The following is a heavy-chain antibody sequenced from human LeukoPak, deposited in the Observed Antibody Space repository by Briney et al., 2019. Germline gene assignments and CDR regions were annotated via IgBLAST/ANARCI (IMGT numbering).Heavy chain of an antibody. CDR2: IHHSGST. CDR1: GGSFSGYY. J-gene: IGHJ3*02. D-gene: IGHD6-19*01. CDR3: ARAVAARDDDAFDI. Sequence: SETLSLTCAVYGGSFSGYYWSWLRQPPGKGLEWIGEIHHSGSTNYNPSLKSRVNISVDTSKNQFSLKLSSVTAADTAVYYCARAVAARDDDAFDIWGQGTMVTVSS. V-gene: IGHV4-34*01.